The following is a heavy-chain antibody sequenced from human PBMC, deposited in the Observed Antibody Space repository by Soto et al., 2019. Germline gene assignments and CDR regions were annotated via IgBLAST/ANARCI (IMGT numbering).Heavy chain of an antibody. V-gene: IGHV3-30*18. Sequence: GSLTLSCAASGFTFSSYGMHWVRQAPGQGLEWVAVISYDGSNKYYADSVKGRFTISRDNSKNTLYLQMNSLRAEDTAVYYCAKDHSSGCDYWGQGTLVTVSS. CDR2: ISYDGSNK. CDR1: GFTFSSYG. J-gene: IGHJ4*02. D-gene: IGHD6-19*01. CDR3: AKDHSSGCDY.